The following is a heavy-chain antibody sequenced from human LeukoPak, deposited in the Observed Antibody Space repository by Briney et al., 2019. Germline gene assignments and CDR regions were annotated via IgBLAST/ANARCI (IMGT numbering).Heavy chain of an antibody. V-gene: IGHV3-7*01. CDR1: GFTFSAYE. Sequence: GGSLRLSCAASGFTFSAYEMNWVRQAPGKGPEWVANINQVGSSKYFVDSVKGRFIISRDNAKNSLYLQMNSLRDEDTAVYYCANLGPPGRDHYLESWGQGTPVTFSS. CDR2: INQVGSSK. J-gene: IGHJ4*02. D-gene: IGHD5-24*01. CDR3: ANLGPPGRDHYLES.